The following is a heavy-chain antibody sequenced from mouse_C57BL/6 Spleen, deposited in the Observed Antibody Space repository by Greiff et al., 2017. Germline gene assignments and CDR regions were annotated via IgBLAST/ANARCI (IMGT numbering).Heavy chain of an antibody. CDR1: GFTFSDYG. Sequence: EVQRVESGGGLVKPGGSLKLSCAASGFTFSDYGMHWVRQAPEKGLEWVAYISSGSSTIYYADKVKGRFTFSRDNAKNTLFLQMTSLRSEDTAMYYCAAGTPYFDYWGQGTTLTVSS. V-gene: IGHV5-17*01. CDR3: AAGTPYFDY. CDR2: ISSGSSTI. J-gene: IGHJ2*01. D-gene: IGHD4-1*01.